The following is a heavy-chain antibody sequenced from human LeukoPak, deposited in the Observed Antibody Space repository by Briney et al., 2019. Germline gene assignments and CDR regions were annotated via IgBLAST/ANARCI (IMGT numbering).Heavy chain of an antibody. V-gene: IGHV1-46*01. CDR1: GYTFTSYY. Sequence: ASVKVSCEASGYTFTSYYMHWVRQAPGQGLEWMGIINPSGGSTSYAQKFQGRVTMTRDMSTSTVYMELSRLRSDDTAVYYCASKWVTYYYNSSAYHYPTDVFDIWGQGTMVTVSS. CDR3: ASKWVTYYYNSSAYHYPTDVFDI. J-gene: IGHJ3*02. D-gene: IGHD3-22*01. CDR2: INPSGGST.